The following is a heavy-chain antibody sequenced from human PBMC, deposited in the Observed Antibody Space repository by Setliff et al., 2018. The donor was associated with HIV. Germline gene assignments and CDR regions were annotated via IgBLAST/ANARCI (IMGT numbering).Heavy chain of an antibody. CDR1: GGAFSGYY. CDR3: TRAQIAAPRPFDY. Sequence: ETLSLTCAVYGGAFSGYYWTWIRQSPGRGLEWIGEVNHKGVANYSPSLMRRATIPADTSKNQFSLRLSSVTAADTALYFCTRAQIAAPRPFDYWGQGTLVTVS. V-gene: IGHV4-34*01. J-gene: IGHJ4*02. D-gene: IGHD2-21*01. CDR2: VNHKGVA.